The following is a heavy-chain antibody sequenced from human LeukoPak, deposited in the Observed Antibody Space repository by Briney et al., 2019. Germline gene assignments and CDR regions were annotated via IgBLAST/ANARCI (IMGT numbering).Heavy chain of an antibody. D-gene: IGHD6-19*01. CDR2: ISGSGLST. J-gene: IGHJ5*02. Sequence: GGSLRLSCVASGFTFSSYAMSWVRQAPGKGLEWVSTISGSGLSTYYADSVKGRFTISRDNSNNTLYLQMNSLRVEDTAVYYCAKSRVAVAAPRNWFDPWGQGTLVTVSS. CDR3: AKSRVAVAAPRNWFDP. CDR1: GFTFSSYA. V-gene: IGHV3-23*01.